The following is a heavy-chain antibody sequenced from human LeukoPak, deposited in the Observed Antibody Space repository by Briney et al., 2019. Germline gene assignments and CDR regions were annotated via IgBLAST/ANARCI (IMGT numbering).Heavy chain of an antibody. Sequence: GGSLRLSCAASGFTFSTYWMSWVRQAPGKGLEWVANIKKDGSEKYYMDSVKGRFTISRDNAENSLYLQMNSLRAEDTAVYYCAREGGGWLVQTGWFDPWGQGTLVTVSS. CDR2: IKKDGSEK. CDR3: AREGGGWLVQTGWFDP. V-gene: IGHV3-7*03. D-gene: IGHD6-19*01. J-gene: IGHJ5*02. CDR1: GFTFSTYW.